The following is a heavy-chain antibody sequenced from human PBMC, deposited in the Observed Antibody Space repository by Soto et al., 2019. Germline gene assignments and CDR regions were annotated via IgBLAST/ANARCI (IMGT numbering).Heavy chain of an antibody. V-gene: IGHV1-18*04. Sequence: ASVKVSCKASGYTFTSYGMSLVRQAPGQGLEWMGWISAYNGNTNYAQKLQGRVTMTTDTSTSTAYMELRSLRSDDTAVYYCARVRSPYYYDSSGYYDPNDAFDIWGQGTMVTVSS. CDR1: GYTFTSYG. CDR2: ISAYNGNT. D-gene: IGHD3-22*01. J-gene: IGHJ3*02. CDR3: ARVRSPYYYDSSGYYDPNDAFDI.